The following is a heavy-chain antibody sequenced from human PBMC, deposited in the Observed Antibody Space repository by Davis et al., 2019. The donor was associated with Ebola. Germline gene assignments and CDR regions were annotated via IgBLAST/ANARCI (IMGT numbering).Heavy chain of an antibody. CDR3: TTPGGQDSGYDVFDI. CDR1: GGTFSSHA. V-gene: IGHV1-69*13. D-gene: IGHD5-12*01. CDR2: IIPILGAT. J-gene: IGHJ3*02. Sequence: AASVKVSCKASGGTFSSHAVSWVRQAPGQGLEWMGGIIPILGATNYAQSFQGRVTITADESTSTAYMELSSLRSEETALYYCTTPGGQDSGYDVFDIWGQGTMVTVSS.